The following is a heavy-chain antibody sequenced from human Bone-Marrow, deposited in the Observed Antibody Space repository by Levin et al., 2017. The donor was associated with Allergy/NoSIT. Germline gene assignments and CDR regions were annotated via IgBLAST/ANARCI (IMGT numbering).Heavy chain of an antibody. Sequence: PGGSLRLSCAASGFAFDDYTMHWVRQAPGKGLEWVSLITWDGGRTYYADSVKGRFTISRDNSKNSLYLQMNSLRTEDTALYYCAKDLSSSGWPSSLDSWGQGTLVTVSS. V-gene: IGHV3-43*01. D-gene: IGHD6-19*01. CDR1: GFAFDDYT. J-gene: IGHJ4*02. CDR2: ITWDGGRT. CDR3: AKDLSSSGWPSSLDS.